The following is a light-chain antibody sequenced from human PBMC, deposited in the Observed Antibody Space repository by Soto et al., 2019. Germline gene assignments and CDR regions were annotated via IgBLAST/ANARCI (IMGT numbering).Light chain of an antibody. CDR2: GAS. V-gene: IGKV3D-15*01. CDR1: QSISSY. Sequence: EIVMRQSPATLSVTPGERTTLSCRASQSISSYLAWYQQKPGQAPRLLMYGASTRATSIPARFSGSGSGTDFTLTISSLQPEDFAVYYCHQRQSWPRTFGQGTKVDTK. J-gene: IGKJ1*01. CDR3: HQRQSWPRT.